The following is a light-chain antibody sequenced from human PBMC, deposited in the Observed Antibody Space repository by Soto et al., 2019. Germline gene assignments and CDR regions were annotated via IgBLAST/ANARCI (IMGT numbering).Light chain of an antibody. CDR1: QVIRNY. J-gene: IGKJ3*01. CDR2: AAS. Sequence: IQMTQSPSSLSASVGDRVTITCRASQVIRNYLAWYQQKPGKVPKLLIHAASTLQSGVPSRFSGSGSGTDFTLTISSLQPEDVATYYCQKYNSASFTFGPGTKVDIK. V-gene: IGKV1-27*01. CDR3: QKYNSASFT.